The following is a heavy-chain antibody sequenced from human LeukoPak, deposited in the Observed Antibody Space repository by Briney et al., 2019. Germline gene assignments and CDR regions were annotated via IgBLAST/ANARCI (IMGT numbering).Heavy chain of an antibody. V-gene: IGHV1-69*04. Sequence: SVKVSCKASGGTFSSYTISWVRQAPGQGLEWMGRIIPILGIANYAQKFQGRVTITPDKSTSTAYMELSSLGSEDTAVYYCAREEDCSSTSCYQVFDYWGQGTLVTVSS. CDR2: IIPILGIA. J-gene: IGHJ4*02. CDR3: AREEDCSSTSCYQVFDY. CDR1: GGTFSSYT. D-gene: IGHD2-2*01.